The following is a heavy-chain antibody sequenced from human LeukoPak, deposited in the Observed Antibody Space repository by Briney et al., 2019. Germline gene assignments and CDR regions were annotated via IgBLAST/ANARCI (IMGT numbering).Heavy chain of an antibody. CDR1: GFTFNINA. CDR2: VSGSGGGT. D-gene: IGHD5-12*01. CDR3: MKGPGFGDYDSGAPGAFDY. Sequence: PGGSLRLSCAASGFTFNINAMSWVRQAPGKGLEWVSAVSGSGGGTYYADSVKGRFTISRDNSKNTLYLQMNSLKADDTAIYYCMKGPGFGDYDSGAPGAFDYWGQGNLVTVSS. V-gene: IGHV3-23*01. J-gene: IGHJ4*02.